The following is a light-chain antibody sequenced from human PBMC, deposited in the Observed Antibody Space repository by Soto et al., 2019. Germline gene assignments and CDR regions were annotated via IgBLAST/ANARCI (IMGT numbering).Light chain of an antibody. Sequence: QLVLTQSPSASASLGASVKLTCTLSSGHSSYAIAWHQQQPEKGPRYLMKVNSDGSHSKGDGIPDRFSGSSSGAERYLTISSLQPEDEADCYCQTWGTGIVLFGGGTKLTVL. V-gene: IGLV4-69*01. CDR2: VNSDGSH. CDR1: SGHSSYA. J-gene: IGLJ2*01. CDR3: QTWGTGIVL.